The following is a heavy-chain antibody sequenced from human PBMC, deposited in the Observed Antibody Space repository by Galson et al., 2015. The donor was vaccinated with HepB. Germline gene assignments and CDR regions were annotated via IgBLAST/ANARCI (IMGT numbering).Heavy chain of an antibody. CDR3: ARAGKEQWLVPVPNYFDY. J-gene: IGHJ4*02. V-gene: IGHV3-21*01. Sequence: SLRLSCAASGFTFSPYTMNWVRQAPGKGLEWVSSISSSSSYIYFADSVKGRFTISRDNAKNSLYLQMNSLRAENTAVYYCARAGKEQWLVPVPNYFDYWGQGTLVTVSS. CDR2: ISSSSSYI. D-gene: IGHD6-19*01. CDR1: GFTFSPYT.